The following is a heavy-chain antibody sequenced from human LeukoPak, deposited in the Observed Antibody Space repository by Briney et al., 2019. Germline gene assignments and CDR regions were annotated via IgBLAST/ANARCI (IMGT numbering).Heavy chain of an antibody. V-gene: IGHV3-30-3*01. CDR1: GFTFSSYA. Sequence: GGSLRLSCAASGFTFSSYAMHWVRQAPGKGLEWVAVISYDGSNKYYADSVKGRFTISRDNSKNTLYLQMNSLRAEDTAVYYCARARYYYDSSGYILGYWGQGTLVTVSS. J-gene: IGHJ4*02. CDR2: ISYDGSNK. CDR3: ARARYYYDSSGYILGY. D-gene: IGHD3-22*01.